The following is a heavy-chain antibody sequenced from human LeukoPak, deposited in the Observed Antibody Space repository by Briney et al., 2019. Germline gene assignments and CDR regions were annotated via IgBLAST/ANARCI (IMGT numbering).Heavy chain of an antibody. CDR2: IYYSGST. Sequence: SETLSLTCTVSGGFISSSSHYWAWIRQPPGKGLEWIGSIYYSGSTYYSPSLKSRVTISVDTSKNQFSLKLSSVTAAGTAVYYCARGGSLRYYYYYMDVWGKGTTVTVSS. CDR1: GGFISSSSHY. J-gene: IGHJ6*03. V-gene: IGHV4-39*07. CDR3: ARGGSLRYYYYYMDV. D-gene: IGHD1-26*01.